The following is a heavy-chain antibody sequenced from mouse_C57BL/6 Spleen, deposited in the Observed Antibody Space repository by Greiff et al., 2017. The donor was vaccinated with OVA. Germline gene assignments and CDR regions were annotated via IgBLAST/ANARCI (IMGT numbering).Heavy chain of an antibody. D-gene: IGHD2-5*01. CDR1: GFTFSSYA. J-gene: IGHJ4*01. CDR2: ISDGGSYT. Sequence: VQLKESGGGLVKPGGSLKLSCAASGFTFSSYAMSWVRQTPEKRLEWVATISDGGSYTYYPDNVKGRFTISRDNAKNNLYLQMSHLKSEATAMYYCARDKSNYPYYYAMDYWGQGTSVPVSS. V-gene: IGHV5-4*01. CDR3: ARDKSNYPYYYAMDY.